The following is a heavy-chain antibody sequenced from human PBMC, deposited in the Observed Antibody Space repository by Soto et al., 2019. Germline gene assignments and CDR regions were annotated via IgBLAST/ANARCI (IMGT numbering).Heavy chain of an antibody. CDR3: ARDQESITDRILQY. J-gene: IGHJ4*02. D-gene: IGHD3-10*01. CDR2: ISAYNGDT. Sequence: ASVKVSCKASGDTFASFGFSWVRQAPGQGLEWLGWISAYNGDTHYAQKVRDRVTLTTDTSTNTAYMELRSLTSDDTAVYYCARDQESITDRILQYWGQGTRVTVSS. V-gene: IGHV1-18*01. CDR1: GDTFASFG.